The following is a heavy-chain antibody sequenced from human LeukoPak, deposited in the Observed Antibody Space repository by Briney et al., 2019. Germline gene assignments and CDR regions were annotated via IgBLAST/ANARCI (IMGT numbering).Heavy chain of an antibody. J-gene: IGHJ3*02. D-gene: IGHD3-22*01. CDR3: ARVKGYYDSSGQPSYVDAFDI. CDR1: GGSFSGYY. CDR2: IYHSGST. Sequence: SETLSLACAVYGGSFSGYYWSWIRQPPGKGLEWIGYIYHSGSTYYNPSLKSRVTISVDRSKNQFSLKLSSVTAADTAVYYCARVKGYYDSSGQPSYVDAFDIWGQGTMVTVSS. V-gene: IGHV4-30-2*01.